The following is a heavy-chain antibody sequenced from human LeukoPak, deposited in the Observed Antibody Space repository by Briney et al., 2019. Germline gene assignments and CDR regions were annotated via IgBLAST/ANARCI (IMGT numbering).Heavy chain of an antibody. CDR2: ISSSGSTI. J-gene: IGHJ4*02. D-gene: IGHD3/OR15-3a*01. Sequence: PGGSLRLSCAASGFTSSSYEMNWVRQAPGKGLEWVSYISSSGSTIYYADSVKGRFTISRDNAKNSLYLQMNSLRAEDTAVYYCARPSGTGYIDYWGQGTLVTVSS. V-gene: IGHV3-48*03. CDR3: ARPSGTGYIDY. CDR1: GFTSSSYE.